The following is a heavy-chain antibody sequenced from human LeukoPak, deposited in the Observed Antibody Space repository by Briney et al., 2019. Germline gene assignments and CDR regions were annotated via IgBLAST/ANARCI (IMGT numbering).Heavy chain of an antibody. V-gene: IGHV4-59*12. Sequence: NPSETLSLTCTVSGGSISSYYWSWIRQPPGKGLEWIGYIYHSGSTYYNPSLKSRVTISVDRSKNQFSLKLSSVTAADTAVYYCARDTHDPNAFDIWGQGTMVTVSS. CDR1: GGSISSYY. J-gene: IGHJ3*02. D-gene: IGHD1-1*01. CDR2: IYHSGST. CDR3: ARDTHDPNAFDI.